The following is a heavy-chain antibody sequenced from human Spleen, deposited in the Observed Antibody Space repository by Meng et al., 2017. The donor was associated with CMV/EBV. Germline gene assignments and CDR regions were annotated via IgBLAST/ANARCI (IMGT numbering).Heavy chain of an antibody. V-gene: IGHV5-51*01. CDR2: IYPGDSDT. CDR1: GYSFTSYW. D-gene: IGHD3-3*02. Sequence: GESLKISCKGSGYSFTSYWIGWVRQMPGKGLEWMGIIYPGDSDTRYSPSFQGQVTISADKSISTAYLQWSSLKASDTAMYYCARGIFGVVITNNWFDPWGQGTLVTVSS. CDR3: ARGIFGVVITNNWFDP. J-gene: IGHJ5*02.